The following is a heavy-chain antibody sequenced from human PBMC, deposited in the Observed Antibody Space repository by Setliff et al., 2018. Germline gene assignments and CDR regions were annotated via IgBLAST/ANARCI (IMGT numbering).Heavy chain of an antibody. D-gene: IGHD1-1*01. CDR3: ARGVRTGHLDS. CDR1: GDSISNDYW. CDR2: INQSGTT. V-gene: IGHV4-4*01. J-gene: IGHJ4*02. Sequence: LSLTCAASGDSISNDYWWSWVRQPPERELEWIGEINQSGTTNYNPPLKGRATISVDNSKNQFSLNLNSVTVADTAVYFCARGVRTGHLDSWGQGTLVTVSS.